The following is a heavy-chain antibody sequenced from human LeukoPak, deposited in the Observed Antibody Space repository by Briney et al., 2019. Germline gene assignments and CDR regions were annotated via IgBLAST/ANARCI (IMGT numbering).Heavy chain of an antibody. J-gene: IGHJ4*02. D-gene: IGHD3/OR15-3a*01. CDR3: ARDRSAWTGWSLDY. CDR1: GFTFSSYS. Sequence: PGGSLRLSCAASGFTFSSYSMNWVRQAPGKGLEWVSSISSSSYIYYADSVKGRFTISRDNAKNSLYLQMNSLRAEDTAAYYCARDRSAWTGWSLDYWGQGTLVTVSS. V-gene: IGHV3-21*01. CDR2: ISSSSYI.